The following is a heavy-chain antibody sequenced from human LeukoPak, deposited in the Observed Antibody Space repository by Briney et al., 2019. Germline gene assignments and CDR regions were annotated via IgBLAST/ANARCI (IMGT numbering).Heavy chain of an antibody. CDR3: ARRVATDFHFDY. V-gene: IGHV3-66*04. Sequence: GGSLRLSCAASGFTVSSNYMGWVRQDRGRGLEWVSVIYSGGNTYYADSVKGRFTISRDNSKNTLYLQMNSLRAEDTAVYYCARRVATDFHFDYWGQGTLVTVSS. CDR1: GFTVSSNY. D-gene: IGHD5-12*01. J-gene: IGHJ4*02. CDR2: IYSGGNT.